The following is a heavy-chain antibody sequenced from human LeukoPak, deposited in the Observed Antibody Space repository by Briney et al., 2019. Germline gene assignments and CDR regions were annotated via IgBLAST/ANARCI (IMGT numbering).Heavy chain of an antibody. Sequence: SSETLSLTCTVSGGSISSGGYYWSWIRQHPGKGLEWIGYIYYSGSTYYNPSLKSRVTISVDTSKNQFSLKLSSVTAADTAVYYCARCMLYYYYMDVWGKGTTVTVSS. CDR2: IYYSGST. CDR1: GGSISSGGYY. CDR3: ARCMLYYYYMDV. J-gene: IGHJ6*03. V-gene: IGHV4-31*03. D-gene: IGHD2-8*01.